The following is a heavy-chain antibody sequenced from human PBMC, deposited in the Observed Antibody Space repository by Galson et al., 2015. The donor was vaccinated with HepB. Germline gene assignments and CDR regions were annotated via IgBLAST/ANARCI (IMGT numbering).Heavy chain of an antibody. CDR2: IWYGGSNK. Sequence: SLRLSCAASGFTFSSYGMHWVRQAPGKGLEWVAVIWYGGSNKYYADSVKGRFTISRDNSKNTLYLQMNSLRAEDTAVYYCARERRDPGYDFDYWGQGTLVTVSS. CDR1: GFTFSSYG. V-gene: IGHV3-33*08. D-gene: IGHD6-13*01. CDR3: ARERRDPGYDFDY. J-gene: IGHJ4*02.